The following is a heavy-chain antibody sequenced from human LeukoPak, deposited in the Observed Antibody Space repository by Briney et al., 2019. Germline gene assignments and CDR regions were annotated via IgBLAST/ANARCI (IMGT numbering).Heavy chain of an antibody. V-gene: IGHV1-18*01. CDR2: ISAYNGYT. CDR1: GYTFTSYG. Sequence: GASVKVSCKASGYTFTSYGISWVRQAPGQGLEWMGWISAYNGYTNYAQNFQGRVTMTTDASTSTAYMELRSLRSDDTAVYYCVRGWNYFDYWGQGTLVTDSS. D-gene: IGHD1-1*01. CDR3: VRGWNYFDY. J-gene: IGHJ4*02.